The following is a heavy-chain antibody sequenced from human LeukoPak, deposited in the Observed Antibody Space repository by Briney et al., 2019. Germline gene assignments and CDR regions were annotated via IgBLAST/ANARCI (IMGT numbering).Heavy chain of an antibody. V-gene: IGHV3-30*14. CDR3: ARDPGD. CDR1: GFTFSSYA. Sequence: GGSLRLSCAASGFTFSSYAMHWVRQAPGKGLEWVAVISYDGSNKYYADSVKGRFTISRDNSKNTLYLQMNSLRAEDTAVYYCARDPGDWGQGTLVTVSS. D-gene: IGHD1-26*01. CDR2: ISYDGSNK. J-gene: IGHJ4*02.